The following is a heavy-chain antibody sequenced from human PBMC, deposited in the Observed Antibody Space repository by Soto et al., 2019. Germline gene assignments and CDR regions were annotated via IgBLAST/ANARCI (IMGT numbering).Heavy chain of an antibody. CDR3: ARDTAPSAV. CDR1: GYTFTSYA. Sequence: ASASVSFKASGYTFTSYAMHWVRQAPGQRLEWMGWINAGNGNTKYSQKFQGRVTIIRDTSASTAYMELSSLRSEDTAVYYCARDTAPSAVWGQGTTVTVSS. V-gene: IGHV1-3*01. CDR2: INAGNGNT. J-gene: IGHJ6*02. D-gene: IGHD4-17*01.